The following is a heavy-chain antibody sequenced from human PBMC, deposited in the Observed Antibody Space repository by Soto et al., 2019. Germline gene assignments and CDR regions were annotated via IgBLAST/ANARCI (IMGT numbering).Heavy chain of an antibody. V-gene: IGHV4-59*01. CDR2: IYYSGST. CDR1: GGSISSYY. J-gene: IGHJ6*01. Sequence: PSETLSLPCTVSGGSISSYYWSWIRQPPGKGLEWIGYIYYSGSTNYNPSLKSRVTISVDTSKDQFSLKLSSVTAADTAVYYCAREGYSSGYYYYYGMDVWGQGTTVSASS. CDR3: AREGYSSGYYYYYGMDV. D-gene: IGHD3-22*01.